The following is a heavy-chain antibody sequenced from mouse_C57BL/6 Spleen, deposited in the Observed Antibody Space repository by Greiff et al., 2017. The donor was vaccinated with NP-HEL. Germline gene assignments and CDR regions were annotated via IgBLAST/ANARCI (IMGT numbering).Heavy chain of an antibody. J-gene: IGHJ3*01. CDR1: GYTFTSYW. CDR3: SIYDGYYVPFAY. V-gene: IGHV1-64*01. Sequence: VQLQQPGAELVKPGASVKLSCKASGYTFTSYWMHWVKQRPGQGLEWIGLIHPNSGSTNYNEKFKSKATLTVDKSSSTAYMQLSSLTSEDSAVYCCSIYDGYYVPFAYWGQGTLVTVSA. CDR2: IHPNSGST. D-gene: IGHD2-3*01.